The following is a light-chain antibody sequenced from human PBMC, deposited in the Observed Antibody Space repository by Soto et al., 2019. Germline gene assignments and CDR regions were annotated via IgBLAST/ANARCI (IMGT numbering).Light chain of an antibody. J-gene: IGKJ2*01. CDR1: QSVDANY. Sequence: EVVLTQSPGTLSLSPGERATLSCRASQSVDANYLAWYRQKPGQAPRLLIYGTSTRVAGIPDRFSGSGSGTDCTLTISRLEPEDCAVYYCQQFGSSSYTFGQGTRLEIK. CDR2: GTS. CDR3: QQFGSSSYT. V-gene: IGKV3-20*01.